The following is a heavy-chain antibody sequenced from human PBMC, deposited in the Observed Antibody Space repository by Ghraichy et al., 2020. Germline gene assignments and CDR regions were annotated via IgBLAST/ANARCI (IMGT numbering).Heavy chain of an antibody. CDR2: ISSSSSYI. J-gene: IGHJ6*02. CDR3: ARDGDPRPYYYGMDV. CDR1: GFTFSSYS. D-gene: IGHD7-27*01. Sequence: GGSLRLSCAASGFTFSSYSMNWVRQAPGKGLEWVSSISSSSSYIYYADSVKGRFTISRDNAKNSLYLQMNSLRAEDTAVYYCARDGDPRPYYYGMDVWGQGTTVTVSS. V-gene: IGHV3-21*01.